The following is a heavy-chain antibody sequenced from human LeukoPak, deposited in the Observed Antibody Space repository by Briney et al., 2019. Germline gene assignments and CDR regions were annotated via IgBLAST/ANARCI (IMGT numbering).Heavy chain of an antibody. V-gene: IGHV3-11*01. CDR2: ISSGSSTI. CDR1: GFTFSDYY. D-gene: IGHD3-22*01. Sequence: GSLRLSCAASGFTFSDYYMTWIRQAPGKGLEWVSYISSGSSTIYYADSVKGRFTISRDNAKNSLYLHMNSLRAEDTAMYYCARDGGYYRFDPWGQGTLVTVSS. J-gene: IGHJ5*02. CDR3: ARDGGYYRFDP.